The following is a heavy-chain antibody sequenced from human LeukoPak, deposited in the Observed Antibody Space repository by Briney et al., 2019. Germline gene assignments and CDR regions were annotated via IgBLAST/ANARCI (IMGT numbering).Heavy chain of an antibody. CDR1: GFTFSNAW. D-gene: IGHD3-22*01. CDR2: IKRKSDGGTT. Sequence: KPGGSLRLSCAASGFTFSNAWMSWVRQAPGKGLEWVGRIKRKSDGGTTDYAAPVEGRFTISRDDSANTLHLHINSLKTEDTAVYYCTTVGPLGYYDANGYYYSDYWGQGTLVTVSS. V-gene: IGHV3-15*01. CDR3: TTVGPLGYYDANGYYYSDY. J-gene: IGHJ4*02.